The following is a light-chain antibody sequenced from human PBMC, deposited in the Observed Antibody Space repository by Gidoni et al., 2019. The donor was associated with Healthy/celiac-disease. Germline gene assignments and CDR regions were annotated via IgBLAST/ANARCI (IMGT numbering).Light chain of an antibody. Sequence: NFMLTQPHSVSESPGKTVTISCTGSSGSIASNYVQWYQPRPGSAPTTVIYEDNQRPSGVPDRFSGSIDSSSNSASLTISGLKTEDEADYYCQSYDSSNHEVFGGGTKLTVL. J-gene: IGLJ2*01. V-gene: IGLV6-57*02. CDR3: QSYDSSNHEV. CDR1: SGSIASNY. CDR2: EDN.